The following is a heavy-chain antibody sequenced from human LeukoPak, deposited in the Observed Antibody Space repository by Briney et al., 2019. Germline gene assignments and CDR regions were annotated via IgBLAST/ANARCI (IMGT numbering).Heavy chain of an antibody. CDR3: AKVSGSDDWFDP. V-gene: IGHV3-30*04. J-gene: IGHJ5*02. CDR1: GFTFSSYA. CDR2: ISYDGSNK. D-gene: IGHD2-15*01. Sequence: GRSLRLSCAASGFTFSSYAMHWVRQAPGKGLEWVAVISYDGSNKYYADSVKGRFTISRDNSKNTLYLQMNSLRAEDTAVYYCAKVSGSDDWFDPWGQGTLVTVSS.